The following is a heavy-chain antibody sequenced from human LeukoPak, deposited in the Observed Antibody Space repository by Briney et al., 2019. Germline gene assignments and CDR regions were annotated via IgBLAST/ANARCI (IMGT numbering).Heavy chain of an antibody. D-gene: IGHD1-26*01. J-gene: IGHJ3*02. Sequence: PSETLSLTCTVSGGSISSYYWSWIRQPAGKGLEWIGRIYTSGSTNYNPSLKSRVTISVDKYKNQFSLKLSSVTAADTAVYYCARGHERVTALVGARAFDIWGQGTMVTVSS. V-gene: IGHV4-4*07. CDR2: IYTSGST. CDR1: GGSISSYY. CDR3: ARGHERVTALVGARAFDI.